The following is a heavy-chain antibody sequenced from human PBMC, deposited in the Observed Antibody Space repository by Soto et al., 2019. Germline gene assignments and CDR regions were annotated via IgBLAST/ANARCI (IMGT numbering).Heavy chain of an antibody. CDR3: ARAPYCGGDCYSYYFDC. J-gene: IGHJ4*02. V-gene: IGHV4-31*03. Sequence: QVQLQESGPGLVKPSQTLSLTCTVSGGSISSGGYYWSWIRQHPGKGLEWIGYIYYSGSTYYNPSLKSRVTISVDTSKNQFSLKLSSVTAADTAVYYCARAPYCGGDCYSYYFDCWGQGTLVTVSS. CDR1: GGSISSGGYY. CDR2: IYYSGST. D-gene: IGHD2-21*02.